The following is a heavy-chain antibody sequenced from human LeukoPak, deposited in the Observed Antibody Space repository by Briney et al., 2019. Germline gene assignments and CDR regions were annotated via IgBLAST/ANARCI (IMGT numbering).Heavy chain of an antibody. CDR3: AKAGGDSSGWFDY. CDR1: GFTFSSYG. D-gene: IGHD6-19*01. CDR2: ISYDGSNK. V-gene: IGHV3-30*18. J-gene: IGHJ4*02. Sequence: GGSLSLSCAASGFTFSSYGMHWVRQAPGKGLEWVAVISYDGSNKYYADSVKGRFTISRDNSKNTLYLQMNSLRAEDTAVYYCAKAGGDSSGWFDYWGQGTLVTVSS.